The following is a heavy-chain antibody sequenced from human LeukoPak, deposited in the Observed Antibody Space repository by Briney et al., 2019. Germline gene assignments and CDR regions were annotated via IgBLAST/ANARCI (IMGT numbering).Heavy chain of an antibody. V-gene: IGHV1-2*02. CDR2: VNPNSGGT. Sequence: ASVKVSCKASGYTFTGYYMHWVRQAPGQGLEWMGWVNPNSGGTNYAQKFQGRVTMTRDTSISTAYMELSRLRSDDTAVYYCARDWPAHPSYYYDSSGYCYWGQGTLVTVSS. D-gene: IGHD3-22*01. CDR1: GYTFTGYY. CDR3: ARDWPAHPSYYYDSSGYCY. J-gene: IGHJ4*02.